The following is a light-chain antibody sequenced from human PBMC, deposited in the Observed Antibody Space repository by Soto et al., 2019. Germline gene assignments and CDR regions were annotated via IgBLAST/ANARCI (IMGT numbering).Light chain of an antibody. CDR1: QSVSSSY. CDR2: GAS. CDR3: QQYDSSPVT. Sequence: ENVLTQSPGTLSLSPGERATLSCWASQSVSSSYLTWYQQKPGQAPRLLIYGASSRATDIPDRFSGSGSGTDFTLTISRLEPEDFAVYYCQQYDSSPVTFGQGTKLEIK. V-gene: IGKV3-20*01. J-gene: IGKJ2*01.